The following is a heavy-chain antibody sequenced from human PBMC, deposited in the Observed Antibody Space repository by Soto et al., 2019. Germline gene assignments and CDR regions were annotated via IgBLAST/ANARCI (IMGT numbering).Heavy chain of an antibody. J-gene: IGHJ4*02. CDR3: ARVGGCSSTSCYSVFDY. D-gene: IGHD2-2*01. V-gene: IGHV4-59*01. CDR2: IYYSGST. CDR1: GGSISSYY. Sequence: SETLSLTCTVSGGSISSYYWSWIRQPPGKGLEWIGYIYYSGSTNYNPSLKSRVTISVDTSKNQFSLKLSSVTAADTAVYYCARVGGCSSTSCYSVFDYWGQGTLVTVSS.